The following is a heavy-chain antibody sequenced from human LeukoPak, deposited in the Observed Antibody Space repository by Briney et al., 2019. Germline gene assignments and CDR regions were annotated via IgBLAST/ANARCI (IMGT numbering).Heavy chain of an antibody. CDR3: ASEGGYRNYGRY. V-gene: IGHV3-48*03. CDR2: ISSSGSTI. J-gene: IGHJ4*02. CDR1: GFTFSSYE. D-gene: IGHD4-11*01. Sequence: PGGSLRLSCAASGFTFSSYEMNWVRQAPGKGLEWVSYISSSGSTIYYAASVKGRFTISRDNAKNSLYLQMNSLRAEDTAVYYCASEGGYRNYGRYWGEGTLVTVSS.